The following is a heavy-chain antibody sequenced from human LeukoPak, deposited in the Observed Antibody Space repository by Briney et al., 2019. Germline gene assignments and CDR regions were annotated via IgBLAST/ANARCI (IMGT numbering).Heavy chain of an antibody. CDR3: ARDLRQWPRAFDI. CDR2: LYYSGST. D-gene: IGHD6-19*01. V-gene: IGHV4-59*01. J-gene: IGHJ3*02. CDR1: GGSISSYY. Sequence: SETLSLTCTVSGGSISSYYWSWIRQPPGKGLEWIGYLYYSGSTNYNPSLKSRVTISVDTSKNQFSLKLSSVTAADTAVYYCARDLRQWPRAFDIWGQGTMVTVSS.